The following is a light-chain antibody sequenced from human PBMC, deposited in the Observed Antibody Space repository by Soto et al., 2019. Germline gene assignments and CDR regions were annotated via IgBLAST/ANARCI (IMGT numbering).Light chain of an antibody. CDR1: QSISSW. V-gene: IGKV1-5*01. CDR2: DAS. Sequence: DIQMTQSPSTLSASVGDRVTITCRASQSISSWLAWYQQKTGKAPKILIYDASSLESGVPSRFSSSGSGTEFTLTISSLQADDFSTYYCQQYNSYSPYTFGQGTKLEIK. CDR3: QQYNSYSPYT. J-gene: IGKJ2*01.